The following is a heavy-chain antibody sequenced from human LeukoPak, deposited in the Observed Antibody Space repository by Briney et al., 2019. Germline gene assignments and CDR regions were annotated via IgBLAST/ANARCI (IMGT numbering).Heavy chain of an antibody. CDR2: IYYSGST. D-gene: IGHD3-10*01. CDR3: ARDGGELRYDY. CDR1: GGSISSSSYY. J-gene: IGHJ4*02. Sequence: SETLSLTCTVSGGSISSSSYYWGWIRQPPGKGLEWIGSIYYSGSTYYNPSLKSRVTISVDTSKNQFSLKLSSVTAADTAVYYCARDGGELRYDYWGQGTLVTVSS. V-gene: IGHV4-39*07.